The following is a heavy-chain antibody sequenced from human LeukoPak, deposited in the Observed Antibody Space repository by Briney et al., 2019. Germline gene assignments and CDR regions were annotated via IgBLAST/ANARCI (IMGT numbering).Heavy chain of an antibody. D-gene: IGHD6-19*01. J-gene: IGHJ4*02. CDR2: IYFSGST. V-gene: IGHV4-39*01. Sequence: PSETLSLTCTVSGGSISSSSYYWGWIRQPPGKGLEWIGSIYFSGSTYYNPSLKSRVTISVDTSRNQFSLKLSPVTAADTAVYYCARLIAVAGMEIDYWGQGTLVTVSS. CDR1: GGSISSSSYY. CDR3: ARLIAVAGMEIDY.